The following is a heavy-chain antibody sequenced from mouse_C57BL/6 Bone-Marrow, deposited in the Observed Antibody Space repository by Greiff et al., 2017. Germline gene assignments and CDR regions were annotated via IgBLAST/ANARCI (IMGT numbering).Heavy chain of an antibody. CDR1: GYSITSGYY. Sequence: EVQVVESGPGLVKPSQSLSLTCSVTGYSITSGYYWNWIRQFPGNKLEWMGYISYDGSNNYNPSLKNRISITRDTTKNQFFLKLNSVTTEDTATYYCASAITTVVAGFDYWGQGTTLTVSS. V-gene: IGHV3-6*01. J-gene: IGHJ2*01. CDR3: ASAITTVVAGFDY. CDR2: ISYDGSN. D-gene: IGHD1-1*01.